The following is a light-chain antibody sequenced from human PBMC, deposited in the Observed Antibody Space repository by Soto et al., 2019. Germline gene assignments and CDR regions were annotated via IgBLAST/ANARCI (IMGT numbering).Light chain of an antibody. Sequence: QSALTQPPSASGSPGQSLTISSTETSSDFGANNYVSCYQQNPGKAPKLMLYDANNPPSGLPDPFSGSKSGNRASLTVSGLQAEDEADYYCSSYAGGNNWVFGGGTKLTVL. V-gene: IGLV2-8*01. CDR2: DAN. CDR1: SSDFGANNY. CDR3: SSYAGGNNWV. J-gene: IGLJ3*02.